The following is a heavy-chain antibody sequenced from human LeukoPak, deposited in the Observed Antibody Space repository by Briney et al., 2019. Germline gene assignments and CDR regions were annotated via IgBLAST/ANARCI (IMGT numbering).Heavy chain of an antibody. J-gene: IGHJ6*03. Sequence: PSGTLSLTCTVSGGSISSYYWSWIRQPPGKGLEWIGYIYYSGSTNYNPSLKSRVTISVDTSKNQFSLKLSSVTAADTAVYYCARVRDDYYYYYMDVWGKGTTVTVSS. V-gene: IGHV4-59*01. CDR2: IYYSGST. CDR3: ARVRDDYYYYYMDV. CDR1: GGSISSYY. D-gene: IGHD5-24*01.